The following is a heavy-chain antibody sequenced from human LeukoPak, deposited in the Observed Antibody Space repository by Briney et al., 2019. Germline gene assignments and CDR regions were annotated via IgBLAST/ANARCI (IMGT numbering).Heavy chain of an antibody. CDR1: GGTFSSYA. J-gene: IGHJ6*03. CDR3: ARGLYVSPLYYYYYYMDV. Sequence: SVKVSCKASGGTFSSYAISWVRQAPGQGLEWIGGIIPVFGTANYAQKFQGRVTITADESTSTAYMELSSLRSEDTAVYYCARGLYVSPLYYYYYYMDVWGKGTTVTVSS. CDR2: IIPVFGTA. V-gene: IGHV1-69*13. D-gene: IGHD5/OR15-5a*01.